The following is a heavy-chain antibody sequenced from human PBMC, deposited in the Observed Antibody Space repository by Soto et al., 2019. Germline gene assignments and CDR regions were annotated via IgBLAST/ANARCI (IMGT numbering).Heavy chain of an antibody. D-gene: IGHD5-18*01. J-gene: IGHJ4*02. CDR1: GFPFSSYN. Sequence: EVQLVESGGGLVKPGGSLRLSCAASGFPFSSYNMNWVRQAPGKGLEWVASISASSSIYYADSTKGRFTISRDNAKNSLYLHMYVLRAEDTAVYYCARDDGGYRYGRRQYHFDSWGQGTLVTVSS. CDR3: ARDDGGYRYGRRQYHFDS. CDR2: ISASSSI. V-gene: IGHV3-21*01.